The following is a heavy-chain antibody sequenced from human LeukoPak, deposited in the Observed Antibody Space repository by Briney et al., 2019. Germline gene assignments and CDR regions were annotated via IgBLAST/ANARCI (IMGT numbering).Heavy chain of an antibody. J-gene: IGHJ4*02. CDR2: IRYDGSNK. CDR3: AKERSDMITFGGVMDY. Sequence: GGSLRLSCAASGFTFSSYGMHWVRQAPGKGLEWVAFIRYDGSNKYYADSVKGRFTISRDNSKNTLYLQMNSLRAEDTAVYYCAKERSDMITFGGVMDYWGQGTLVTVSS. D-gene: IGHD3-16*01. V-gene: IGHV3-30*02. CDR1: GFTFSSYG.